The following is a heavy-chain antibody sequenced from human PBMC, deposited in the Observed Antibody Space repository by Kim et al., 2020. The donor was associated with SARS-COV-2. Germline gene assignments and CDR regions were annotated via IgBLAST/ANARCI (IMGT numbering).Heavy chain of an antibody. D-gene: IGHD3-22*01. J-gene: IGHJ4*02. Sequence: GGSLRLSCAVSGFTFSNAWMSWVRQAPGKGLEWVGRIKSKTDGGTTDYAAPVKGRFTISRDDSKNTLYLQMNSLKTEDTAVYYCTSQQRITMIVVVIFPDFWGQGTVVTVSS. CDR2: IKSKTDGGTT. V-gene: IGHV3-15*01. CDR3: TSQQRITMIVVVIFPDF. CDR1: GFTFSNAW.